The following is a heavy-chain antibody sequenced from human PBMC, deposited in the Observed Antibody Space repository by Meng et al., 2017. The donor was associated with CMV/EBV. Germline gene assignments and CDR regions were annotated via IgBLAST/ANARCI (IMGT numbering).Heavy chain of an antibody. CDR1: AYY. V-gene: IGHV3-11*04. D-gene: IGHD3-3*01. CDR2: ISGSSGTI. J-gene: IGHJ5*02. CDR3: ARMLGEGEFYSGYQRGWFDP. Sequence: AYYMSWIRQAPGKGLEWVSYISGSSGTIYYADSVKGRFTISRDNAKNSLYLQMNTLTAEDTAVYYCARMLGEGEFYSGYQRGWFDPWGQGTLVTVSS.